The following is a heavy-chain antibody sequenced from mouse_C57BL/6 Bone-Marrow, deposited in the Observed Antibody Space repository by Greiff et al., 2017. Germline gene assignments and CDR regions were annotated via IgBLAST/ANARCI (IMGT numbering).Heavy chain of an antibody. CDR2: FYPGSGSI. D-gene: IGHD2-3*01. V-gene: IGHV1-62-2*01. J-gene: IGHJ3*01. Sequence: VQLVESGAELVKPGASVKLSCKASGYTFTEYTIHWVKQRPGQGLEWIGWFYPGSGSIKYNEKFKDKATLTADKSSSTVYMELSRLTSEDSAIYFCAGHGYDGYPAWFAYWGQGTLVTVSA. CDR1: GYTFTEYT. CDR3: AGHGYDGYPAWFAY.